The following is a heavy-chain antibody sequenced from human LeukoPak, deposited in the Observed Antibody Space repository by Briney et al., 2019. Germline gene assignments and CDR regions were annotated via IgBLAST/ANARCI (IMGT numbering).Heavy chain of an antibody. Sequence: PGGSLRLSCAASGFTFSSYSMNWVRQAPGKGLEWVSSISSSSSYIYYADSVKGRFTISRVNAKNSLYLQMNSLRAEDTAVYYCARDVPRKYSGYDTGYDYWGQGTLVTVSS. J-gene: IGHJ4*02. CDR3: ARDVPRKYSGYDTGYDY. CDR1: GFTFSSYS. CDR2: ISSSSSYI. D-gene: IGHD5-12*01. V-gene: IGHV3-21*01.